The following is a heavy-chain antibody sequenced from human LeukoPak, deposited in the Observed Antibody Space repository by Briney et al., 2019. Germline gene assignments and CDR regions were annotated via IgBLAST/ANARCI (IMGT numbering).Heavy chain of an antibody. D-gene: IGHD5-12*01. CDR2: IYHSGCT. J-gene: IGHJ4*02. V-gene: IGHV4-38-2*02. Sequence: SETLSLTCTVSGYSISSGYYWGWIRQPPGKGLEWIGSIYHSGCTYYNPSLKSRVTISVDTSKNQFSLKLSSVTAADTAVYYCAREGSYSGYDLGYWGQGTLVTVSS. CDR1: GYSISSGYY. CDR3: AREGSYSGYDLGY.